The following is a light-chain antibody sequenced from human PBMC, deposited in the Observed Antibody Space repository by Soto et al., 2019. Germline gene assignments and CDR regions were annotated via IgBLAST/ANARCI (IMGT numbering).Light chain of an antibody. CDR1: TGAVTSGHY. CDR3: LLSYSGSGGV. Sequence: QAVVTQEPSLTVSPGGTVTLTCGSSTGAVTSGHYPYWFQQKPGQAPRTLIFDTSNKHLWTPARFSGSLRGGKAALTLSGAQPEDEAEYYCLLSYSGSGGVFGGGTKVTVL. J-gene: IGLJ3*02. CDR2: DTS. V-gene: IGLV7-46*01.